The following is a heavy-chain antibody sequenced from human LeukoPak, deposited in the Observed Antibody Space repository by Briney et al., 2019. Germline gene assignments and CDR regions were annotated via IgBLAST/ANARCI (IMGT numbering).Heavy chain of an antibody. CDR2: ISSSSSYI. Sequence: GGSLRLSCAASGFTFSNYDMHWVRQAPGKGLEWVSAISSSSSYIYYADSIKGRFTISRDNAENSLYLQMNSLRAVDTAVYFWARGEERARITAYDSWSQGTVVTVSA. D-gene: IGHD5-24*01. CDR1: GFTFSNYD. CDR3: ARGEERARITAYDS. J-gene: IGHJ5*01. V-gene: IGHV3-21*01.